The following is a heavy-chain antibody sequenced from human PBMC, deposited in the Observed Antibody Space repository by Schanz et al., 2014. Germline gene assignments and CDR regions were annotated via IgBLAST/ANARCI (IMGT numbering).Heavy chain of an antibody. V-gene: IGHV3-23*01. Sequence: DVHLLESGGGLVQPGGSLRLSCAASEFTFSTDAMSWVRQAPGKGLEWVSAISGSGGSTYYADSVKGRFTISSDNSKSTLYLQMSSLRAEDTAVYYCAKSQGSSFDSWGQGTLVTVSS. CDR1: EFTFSTDA. D-gene: IGHD6-13*01. CDR3: AKSQGSSFDS. J-gene: IGHJ4*02. CDR2: ISGSGGST.